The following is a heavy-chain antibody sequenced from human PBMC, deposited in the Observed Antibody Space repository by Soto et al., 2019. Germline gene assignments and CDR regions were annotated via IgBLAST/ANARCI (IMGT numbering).Heavy chain of an antibody. CDR3: VKTSHYGSGTWNFDV. CDR2: SRNKVNSYTT. D-gene: IGHD3-10*01. Sequence: GGSLRLSCAASGFTFSDNYMDWVRQAPGQGLEWVARSRNKVNSYTTEYAASVKDRFTISRDGSKNSLYLQMNSLKIEDTALYYCVKTSHYGSGTWNFDVWGRGTLVTVSS. V-gene: IGHV3-72*01. J-gene: IGHJ4*02. CDR1: GFTFSDNY.